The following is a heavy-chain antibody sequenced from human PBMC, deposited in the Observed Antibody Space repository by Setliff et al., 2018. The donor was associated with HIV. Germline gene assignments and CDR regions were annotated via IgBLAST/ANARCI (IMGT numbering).Heavy chain of an antibody. D-gene: IGHD5-12*01. CDR1: GVSFSDYY. Sequence: PSETLSLTCAVYGVSFSDYYWGWIRQPPGKGLEWIGEINHSGTTNYNPSLKSRVTISVDTSKKQFSLKLNSVTAADTAVYYCARGGLGDGYNRDSWGQGTLVTVS. CDR2: INHSGTT. V-gene: IGHV4-34*01. J-gene: IGHJ4*02. CDR3: ARGGLGDGYNRDS.